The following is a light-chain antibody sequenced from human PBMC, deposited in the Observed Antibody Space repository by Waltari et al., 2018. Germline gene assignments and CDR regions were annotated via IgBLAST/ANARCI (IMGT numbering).Light chain of an antibody. J-gene: IGLJ1*01. CDR1: SSDVGRSNL. CDR2: EGS. V-gene: IGLV2-23*01. CDR3: CSFAGSNTYV. Sequence: HSALTQPASVSGSPGQSITIPCTGASSDVGRSNLVSWYQQYPGKAPKLIIYEGSKRPPGVSNRFSGSKSGNTGSLTISGLQVEDEADYYCCSFAGSNTYVLGTGTKVSVL.